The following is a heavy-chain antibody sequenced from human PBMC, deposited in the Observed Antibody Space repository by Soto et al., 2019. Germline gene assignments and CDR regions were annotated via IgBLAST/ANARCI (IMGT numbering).Heavy chain of an antibody. CDR1: GGSISSSNW. V-gene: IGHV4-4*02. J-gene: IGHJ4*02. Sequence: TLSLTCAVSGGSISSSNWWSWVRQPPGKGLEWIGEIYHSGSTNYNPSLKSRVTISVDKSKNQFSLKLSSVTAADTAVYYCARDAREITIFGVVIRYFDYWGQGTLVTVSS. CDR2: IYHSGST. D-gene: IGHD3-3*01. CDR3: ARDAREITIFGVVIRYFDY.